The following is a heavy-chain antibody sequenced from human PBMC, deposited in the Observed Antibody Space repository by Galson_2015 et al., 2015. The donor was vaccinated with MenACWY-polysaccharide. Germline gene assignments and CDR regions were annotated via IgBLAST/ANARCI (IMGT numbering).Heavy chain of an antibody. CDR3: ARAPPHHCSTTSCPGRNAFDI. J-gene: IGHJ4*02. V-gene: IGHV3-74*01. Sequence: SLRLSCAASGFTFSSYWMHWVRHAPGKGLVWVSRINSDGSSTSYADSVKGRFTISRDNAKNTLYLQVKRLRAEDTAVYYCARAPPHHCSTTSCPGRNAFDIWGQGTLVTVSS. D-gene: IGHD2-2*01. CDR2: INSDGSST. CDR1: GFTFSSYW.